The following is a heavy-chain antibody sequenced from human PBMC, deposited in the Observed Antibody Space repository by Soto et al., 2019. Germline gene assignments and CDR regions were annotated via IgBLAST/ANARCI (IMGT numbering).Heavy chain of an antibody. CDR1: GFTFSSYA. CDR2: ISGSGGST. J-gene: IGHJ6*02. V-gene: IGHV3-23*01. CDR3: AKALDSSGYYYYYYYGMDV. Sequence: GGSLRLSCAASGFTFSSYAMSWVRQAPGKGLEWVSAISGSGGSTYYADSVKGRFTISRDNSKNTLYLQMNSLRAEDTAVYYCAKALDSSGYYYYYYYGMDVWGQGTTVTVSS. D-gene: IGHD3-22*01.